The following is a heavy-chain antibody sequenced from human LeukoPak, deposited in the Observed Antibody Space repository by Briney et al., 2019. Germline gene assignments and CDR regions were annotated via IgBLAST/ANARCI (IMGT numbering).Heavy chain of an antibody. CDR3: AREARIAAAGRYYYYGMDV. CDR1: GYTFTSYG. J-gene: IGHJ6*02. CDR2: ISAYSGNT. V-gene: IGHV1-18*01. D-gene: IGHD6-13*01. Sequence: ASVKVSCKASGYTFTSYGISWVRQAPGQGLEWMGWISAYSGNTNYAQKLQGRVTMTTDTSTSTAYMELRSLRSDDTAVYYCAREARIAAAGRYYYYGMDVWGQGTTVTVSS.